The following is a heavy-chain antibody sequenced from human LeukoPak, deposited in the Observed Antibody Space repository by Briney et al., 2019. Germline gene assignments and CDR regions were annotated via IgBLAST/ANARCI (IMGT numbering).Heavy chain of an antibody. CDR2: ISVSGVRT. D-gene: IGHD2-15*01. CDR3: AKQAGSCYTCAPFDY. V-gene: IGHV3-23*01. CDR1: GFHFSSYA. Sequence: GGSLRLSCAASGFHFSSYAISWFRQAPGKGLDWFSAISVSGVRTYYADSVKGRFTISRDKSKNTLYLQINNLRAEDTAVYYCAKQAGSCYTCAPFDYWGQRALVTVSS. J-gene: IGHJ4*02.